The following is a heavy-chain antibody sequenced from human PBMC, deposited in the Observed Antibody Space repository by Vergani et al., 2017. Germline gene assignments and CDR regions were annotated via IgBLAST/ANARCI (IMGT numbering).Heavy chain of an antibody. CDR2: IIPILGIA. J-gene: IGHJ5*02. CDR3: ARGDIVVAYNGFDP. V-gene: IGHV1-69*04. Sequence: QVQLVQSGAEVKKPGSSVKVSCKASGGTFSSYAISWVRQAPGKGLEWMGRIIPILGIANYAQKFQGRVTITADKSTSTAYMELSSLRSEDTAVYYCARGDIVVAYNGFDPWGQGTLVTVSS. D-gene: IGHD2-15*01. CDR1: GGTFSSYA.